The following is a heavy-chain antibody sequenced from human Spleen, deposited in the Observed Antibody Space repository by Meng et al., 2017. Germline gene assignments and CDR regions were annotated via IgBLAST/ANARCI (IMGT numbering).Heavy chain of an antibody. CDR2: IRNKPMSDTT. D-gene: IGHD1-26*01. CDR1: GITFSNYG. V-gene: IGHV3-72*01. CDR3: AKLVEAPSPPDY. Sequence: GESLKISCAASGITFSNYGMSWVRQAPGKGLEWVGRIRNKPMSDTTEYAASVKGRFIISRDDSKNSLYLQMNSLKSEDTAVYYCAKLVEAPSPPDYWGQGTLVTVSS. J-gene: IGHJ4*02.